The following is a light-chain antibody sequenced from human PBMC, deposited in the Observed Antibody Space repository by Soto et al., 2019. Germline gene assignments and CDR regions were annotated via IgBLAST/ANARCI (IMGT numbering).Light chain of an antibody. CDR1: ENVRTF. CDR3: QQHSHWPPWT. CDR2: GAS. Sequence: EVVLRQTPATLSLSPGERATLSCRASENVRTFVDWYQQKPGQAPRLLIYGASNRATGIPARFSGSGSGTDFTLTFSNLEPEDFAVYYCQQHSHWPPWTFGHGTRVEIQ. J-gene: IGKJ1*01. V-gene: IGKV3-11*01.